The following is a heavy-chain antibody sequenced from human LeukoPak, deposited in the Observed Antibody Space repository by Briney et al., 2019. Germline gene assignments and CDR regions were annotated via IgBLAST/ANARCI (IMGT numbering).Heavy chain of an antibody. CDR1: GFTFSSYG. CDR2: IRYDGSKK. V-gene: IGHV3-30*02. J-gene: IGHJ3*02. Sequence: QAGGSLRLSCAASGFTFSSYGMHWVRQAPGKGLEWVAFIRYDGSKKYYADSVKGRFTISRDNSKNTLYLQMNSLRAEDTAVYYCARTVVTNDAFDIWGQGAMVTVSS. CDR3: ARTVVTNDAFDI. D-gene: IGHD2-21*02.